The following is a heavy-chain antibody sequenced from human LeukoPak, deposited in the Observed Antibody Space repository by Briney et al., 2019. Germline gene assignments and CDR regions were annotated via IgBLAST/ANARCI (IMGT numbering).Heavy chain of an antibody. J-gene: IGHJ5*02. CDR1: GLTFSAYG. CDR2: IWYDGTNK. V-gene: IGHV3-33*06. Sequence: GVSLRLFCAASGLTFSAYGMHWVRQARGRGLEWVAIIWYDGTNKYYTDSVKGRFTISRDNSKNTLYLQMNSLRAEDTAVYYCAKKAGNDYGDQNWFDPWGQGTLVTVSS. CDR3: AKKAGNDYGDQNWFDP. D-gene: IGHD4-17*01.